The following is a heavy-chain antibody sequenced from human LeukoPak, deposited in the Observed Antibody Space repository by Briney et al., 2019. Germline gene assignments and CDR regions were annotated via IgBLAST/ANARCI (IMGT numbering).Heavy chain of an antibody. D-gene: IGHD3-10*01. CDR1: GFTFTSYA. J-gene: IGHJ6*02. V-gene: IGHV3-23*01. CDR3: AKEQAGSHYYYYGMDV. Sequence: GPSLRLSCAAAGFTFTSYALDWVRQAPGKGLEWISVISGDGESTHYADSVKGRFTISRDNSKTTLYLQMNSLRAEDTAVYYCAKEQAGSHYYYYGMDVWGQGTTVTVSS. CDR2: ISGDGEST.